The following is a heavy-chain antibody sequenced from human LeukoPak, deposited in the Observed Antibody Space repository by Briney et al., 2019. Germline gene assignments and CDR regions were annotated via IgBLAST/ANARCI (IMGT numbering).Heavy chain of an antibody. Sequence: SVTVSCKASGGTSNSHAISWVRQAAGQGLEWMGRIIPNLGTTNRAQNFQDRVTLTADKSTNTAYMELTSLTSDDTAVYYCATTNDGGGYQWGDFFDFWGQGTLVTVSS. CDR3: ATTNDGGGYQWGDFFDF. D-gene: IGHD3-22*01. CDR1: GGTSNSHA. CDR2: IIPNLGTT. V-gene: IGHV1-69*04. J-gene: IGHJ4*02.